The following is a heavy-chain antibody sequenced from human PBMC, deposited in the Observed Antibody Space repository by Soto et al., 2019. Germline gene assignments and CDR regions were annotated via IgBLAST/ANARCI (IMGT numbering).Heavy chain of an antibody. J-gene: IGHJ4*02. D-gene: IGHD5-18*01. CDR3: ASAGYSCGYFDY. Sequence: SLKVSCKASGGTFSSYAISWVRQAPGQGLEWMGGISPISGTTNYSQKFQCRVTITSDKSTSTAYMELSSLRSKDAAVYECASAGYSCGYFDYWGQGTLVTVSS. V-gene: IGHV1-69*06. CDR2: ISPISGTT. CDR1: GGTFSSYA.